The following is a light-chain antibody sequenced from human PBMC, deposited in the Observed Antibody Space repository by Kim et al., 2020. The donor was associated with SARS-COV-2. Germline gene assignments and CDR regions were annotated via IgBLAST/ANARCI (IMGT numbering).Light chain of an antibody. J-gene: IGKJ2*01. CDR3: QQYNNWPYT. CDR1: QSVSSN. Sequence: SVSPGESATLSCRASQSVSSNLAWYQQKPGQAPRLLIYGASTRATGIPARFSGSGSGTEFTLTISGLQSEDFAVYYCQQYNNWPYTFGQGTKLEI. V-gene: IGKV3-15*01. CDR2: GAS.